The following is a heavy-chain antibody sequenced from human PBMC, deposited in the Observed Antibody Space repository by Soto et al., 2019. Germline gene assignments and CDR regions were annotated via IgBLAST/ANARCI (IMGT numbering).Heavy chain of an antibody. CDR2: IYWNDDK. J-gene: IGHJ1*01. CDR3: AHSGSRYCSGGSCYFEYFQH. Sequence: QITLKESGPTLVNPTQTLTLTCTFSGFSLSTSGVGVGWIRQPPGKALEWLALIYWNDDKRYSPSLKSRLTITKDTSKNQVVLTMTNMDPVDTATYYCAHSGSRYCSGGSCYFEYFQHWGQGTLVTVSS. D-gene: IGHD2-15*01. CDR1: GFSLSTSGVG. V-gene: IGHV2-5*01.